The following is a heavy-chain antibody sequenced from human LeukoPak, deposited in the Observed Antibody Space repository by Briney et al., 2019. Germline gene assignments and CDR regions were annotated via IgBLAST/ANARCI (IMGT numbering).Heavy chain of an antibody. Sequence: GGSLRLSCAASGFTVSSNYMSWVRQAPGKGLEWVSVIYSGGSTYYADSVKGRFTISRDNSKNTLYLQMNSLRAEDTAVYYCARRGVGDLLSPYFDYWGQGTLVTVSS. CDR2: IYSGGST. CDR3: ARRGVGDLLSPYFDY. V-gene: IGHV3-53*01. J-gene: IGHJ4*02. CDR1: GFTVSSNY. D-gene: IGHD2-2*01.